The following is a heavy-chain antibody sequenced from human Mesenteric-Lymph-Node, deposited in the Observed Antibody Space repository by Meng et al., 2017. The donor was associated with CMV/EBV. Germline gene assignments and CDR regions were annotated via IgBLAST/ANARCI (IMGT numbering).Heavy chain of an antibody. CDR2: IYSAGTT. CDR1: GFTVSSNH. V-gene: IGHV3-53*01. D-gene: IGHD6-13*01. Sequence: GESLKISCAVSGFTVSSNHMTWVRQAPGKGLEWLSLIYSAGTTYYADSVRGRFTIPRDDSKNTLYLQMNGLRAEDTAVYYCAGEVAAATGGYYYYYGFDAWGQGTAVTVSS. J-gene: IGHJ6*02. CDR3: AGEVAAATGGYYYYYGFDA.